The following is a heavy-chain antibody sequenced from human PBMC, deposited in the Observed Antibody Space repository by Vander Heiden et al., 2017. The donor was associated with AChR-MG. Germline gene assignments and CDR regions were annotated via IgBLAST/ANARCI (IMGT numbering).Heavy chain of an antibody. J-gene: IGHJ6*02. CDR2: ISGSGGST. D-gene: IGHD5-18*01. CDR1: GFTFSSYA. CDR3: AKVGNGGGYRYYYYGMDV. V-gene: IGHV3-23*01. Sequence: EVQLLESGGGLVQPGGSLRLACAASGFTFSSYAMSWVRQAPGKGLEWVSAISGSGGSTYYADSVKGRFTISRDNSKNTLYLQMNSLRAEDTAVYYCAKVGNGGGYRYYYYGMDVWGQGTTVTVSS.